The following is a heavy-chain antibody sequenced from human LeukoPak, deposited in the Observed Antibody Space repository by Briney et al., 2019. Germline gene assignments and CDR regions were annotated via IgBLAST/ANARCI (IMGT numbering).Heavy chain of an antibody. CDR3: ARDSDRYYDSSGYYPFDY. Sequence: SVKVSCKASGGTFSNYAISWVRQAPGQGLEWMGGIIPIFGTANYAQKFRGRVTITADKSTRTAYMELSSLRSDDTAVYYWARDSDRYYDSSGYYPFDYWGQGTLVTVSS. CDR1: GGTFSNYA. J-gene: IGHJ4*02. D-gene: IGHD3-22*01. V-gene: IGHV1-69*06. CDR2: IIPIFGTA.